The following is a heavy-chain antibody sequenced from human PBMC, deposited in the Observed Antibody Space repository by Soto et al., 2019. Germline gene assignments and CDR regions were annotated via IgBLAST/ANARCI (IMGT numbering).Heavy chain of an antibody. CDR2: IYYSGST. Sequence: PSETLSLTCTVSGGSISSGGYYWSWIRQHPGKGLEWIGYIYYSGSTYYNPSLKSRVTISVDTSKNQFSLKLSSVTAADTAVYYCARVGHDYGDYAEKNGMDVWGQGTTVTVSS. J-gene: IGHJ6*02. CDR3: ARVGHDYGDYAEKNGMDV. V-gene: IGHV4-31*03. CDR1: GGSISSGGYY. D-gene: IGHD4-17*01.